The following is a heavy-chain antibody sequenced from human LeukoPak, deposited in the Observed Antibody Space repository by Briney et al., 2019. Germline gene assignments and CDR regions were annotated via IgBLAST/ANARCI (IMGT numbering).Heavy chain of an antibody. CDR3: ARGVEPLAANTLAY. V-gene: IGHV3-53*01. CDR2: LYSDGNT. D-gene: IGHD1-14*01. Sequence: GGSLRLSSAASGFTVFTNDMSWVRDAPGEGLEWGSVLYSDGNTKYADSVQGRFTISRDNSKNTLYLEMNSLSPDDTAVYYCARGVEPLAANTLAYWGQGTLVTVSS. CDR1: GFTVFTND. J-gene: IGHJ4*02.